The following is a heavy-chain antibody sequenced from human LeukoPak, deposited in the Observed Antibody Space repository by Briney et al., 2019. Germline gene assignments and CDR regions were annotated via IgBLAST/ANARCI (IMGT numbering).Heavy chain of an antibody. J-gene: IGHJ4*02. Sequence: PGGSLRLSCAASGFTFSSYAMSWVRQAPGKGLEWVSAISGSGGSTYYADSVKGRFTISRDNSKNTLYLQMNSLRAEDTAVYYCAEDGNPQRLWFGVGTGGYFDYWGQGTLVTVSS. V-gene: IGHV3-23*01. D-gene: IGHD3-10*01. CDR3: AEDGNPQRLWFGVGTGGYFDY. CDR2: ISGSGGST. CDR1: GFTFSSYA.